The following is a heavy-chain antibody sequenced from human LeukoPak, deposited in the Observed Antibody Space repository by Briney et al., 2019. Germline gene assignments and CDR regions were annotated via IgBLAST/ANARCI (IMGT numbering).Heavy chain of an antibody. V-gene: IGHV3-74*01. CDR1: GFTFSSSW. CDR2: VNSDGRST. D-gene: IGHD1-26*01. J-gene: IGHJ4*02. CDR3: ASLSSGSYAVDY. Sequence: GGSLRLSCAASGFTFSSSWMHWVRQVPGKGLVWVSRVNSDGRSTSYADSVKGRFTISRDNAKNTLHLQMNSLRAEDTAVYYCASLSSGSYAVDYWGQGTLVTVSS.